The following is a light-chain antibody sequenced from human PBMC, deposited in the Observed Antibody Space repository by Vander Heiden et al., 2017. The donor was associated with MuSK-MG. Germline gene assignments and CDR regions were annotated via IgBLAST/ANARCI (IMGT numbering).Light chain of an antibody. J-gene: IGKJ5*01. Sequence: DIQMTQSPSSLSASVGDRVTITCRASQSISSYLNWYQQKPGKAPKLLIYAASSLQSGVPSRFSGSGSGTDFTLTISRLQPEDFATYYCQQRDSTPFTFGQGTQMEIK. CDR3: QQRDSTPFT. CDR2: AAS. CDR1: QSISSY. V-gene: IGKV1-39*01.